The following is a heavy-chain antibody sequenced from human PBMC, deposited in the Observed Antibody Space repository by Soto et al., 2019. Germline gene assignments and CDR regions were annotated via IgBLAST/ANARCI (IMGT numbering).Heavy chain of an antibody. D-gene: IGHD4-4*01. CDR1: GGSISSGGYY. Sequence: PSETLSLTCTVSGGSISSGGYYWSWIRQHPGKGLEWIGYIYYSGSTYYNPSLKSRVTISVDTSKNQFSLKLSSVTAADTAVYYCARVGGPHDYSNYYFDYWGQGTLVTVSS. J-gene: IGHJ4*02. CDR2: IYYSGST. V-gene: IGHV4-31*03. CDR3: ARVGGPHDYSNYYFDY.